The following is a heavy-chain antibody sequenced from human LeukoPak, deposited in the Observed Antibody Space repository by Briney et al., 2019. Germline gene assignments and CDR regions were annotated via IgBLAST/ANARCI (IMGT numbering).Heavy chain of an antibody. D-gene: IGHD6-13*01. J-gene: IGHJ4*02. CDR3: HSIAAAGTGY. Sequence: GGSLRLSCAASGFTFSTYGMHWVRQAPGKGLEWVAFIRYDGNTEYYADSVKGRFTISRDNAKNTLYLQMNSLRAEDTAVYYCHSIAAAGTGYWGQGILVTVSS. V-gene: IGHV3-30*02. CDR1: GFTFSTYG. CDR2: IRYDGNTE.